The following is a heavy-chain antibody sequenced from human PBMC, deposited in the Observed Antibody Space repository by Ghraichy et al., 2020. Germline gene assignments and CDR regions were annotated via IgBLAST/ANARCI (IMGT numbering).Heavy chain of an antibody. CDR1: GGSISSYY. D-gene: IGHD6-13*01. CDR2: IYTSGST. CDR3: AREGYGSSFYGMDV. Sequence: SETLSLTCTVSGGSISSYYWSWIRQPAGKELEWIGRIYTSGSTNYNPSLKSRVTMSVDTSKNQFSLKLSSVTAADTAVYYCAREGYGSSFYGMDVWGQGTTVTVSS. J-gene: IGHJ6*02. V-gene: IGHV4-4*07.